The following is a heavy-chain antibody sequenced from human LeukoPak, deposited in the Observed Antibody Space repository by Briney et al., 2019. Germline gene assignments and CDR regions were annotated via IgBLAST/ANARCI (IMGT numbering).Heavy chain of an antibody. CDR1: GYTFTGYY. J-gene: IGHJ4*02. D-gene: IGHD3-22*01. CDR2: INPNSGGT. V-gene: IGHV1-2*06. Sequence: GASVKVSCKASGYTFTGYYMHWVRQAPGQGLEWMGRINPNSGGTNYAQKFQGRVTMTRDTSISTAYMELSRLRSDDTAVYYCARCIKDYYDSSGYYYAINYFDYWGQGTLVTVSS. CDR3: ARCIKDYYDSSGYYYAINYFDY.